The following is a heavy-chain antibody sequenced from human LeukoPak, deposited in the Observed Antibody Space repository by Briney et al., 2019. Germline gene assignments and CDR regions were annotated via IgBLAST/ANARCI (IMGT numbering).Heavy chain of an antibody. D-gene: IGHD2-15*01. Sequence: ASVKVSCTASGYTFTGYYMHWVRQATGQGLEWMGWINPNSGGTNYAQKFQCWVTMTRDTSISTAYMELSRLRSDDTAVYYCARDKGYCSGGSCYSLDYWGQGTLVTVSS. J-gene: IGHJ4*02. CDR3: ARDKGYCSGGSCYSLDY. CDR1: GYTFTGYY. CDR2: INPNSGGT. V-gene: IGHV1-2*04.